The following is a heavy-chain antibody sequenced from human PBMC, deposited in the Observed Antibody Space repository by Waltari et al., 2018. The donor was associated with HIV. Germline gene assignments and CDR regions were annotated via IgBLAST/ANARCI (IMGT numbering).Heavy chain of an antibody. Sequence: QVQLRQWGAGLLKPSETLSLSCAVYGGSFSGFYWSWIRQSPGKGLEWIGEINYSGSTNYNPSLKSRVTISVDTSKKQFSLKLIPVTAADTAIYYCARGLVSGQEVEKDYYFDSWGQGTPIIVSS. CDR1: GGSFSGFY. CDR3: ARGLVSGQEVEKDYYFDS. CDR2: INYSGST. D-gene: IGHD3-10*01. V-gene: IGHV4-34*02. J-gene: IGHJ4*02.